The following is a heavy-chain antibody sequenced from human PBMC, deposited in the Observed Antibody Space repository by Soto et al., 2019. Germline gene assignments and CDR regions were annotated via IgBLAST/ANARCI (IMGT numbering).Heavy chain of an antibody. Sequence: GGSLRLSCAASGFTFSDHYMDWVRQAPGKGLEWVGRTRNKANSYTTEYAASVKGRFTISRDDSKNSLYLQMNSLKTEDRAVYYCARVAAAGSYYFDYWGQGTLVTVSS. J-gene: IGHJ4*02. CDR2: TRNKANSYTT. V-gene: IGHV3-72*01. D-gene: IGHD6-13*01. CDR1: GFTFSDHY. CDR3: ARVAAAGSYYFDY.